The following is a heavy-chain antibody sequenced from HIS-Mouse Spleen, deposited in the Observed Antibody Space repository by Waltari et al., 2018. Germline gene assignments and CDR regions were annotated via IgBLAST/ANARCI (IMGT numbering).Heavy chain of an antibody. Sequence: QVQLVQSGAEVKKPGASVKVSCKASGYPFTSYYLHWVRQAPGQGPECMGIINPSGGSTSYEKKFQGRVTMTRDTSTSTVYMELSSRRSEDTAVYYCARAVKVGFGEFLDYWGQGTLVTVSS. CDR3: ARAVKVGFGEFLDY. D-gene: IGHD3-10*01. J-gene: IGHJ4*02. CDR1: GYPFTSYY. CDR2: INPSGGST. V-gene: IGHV1-46*01.